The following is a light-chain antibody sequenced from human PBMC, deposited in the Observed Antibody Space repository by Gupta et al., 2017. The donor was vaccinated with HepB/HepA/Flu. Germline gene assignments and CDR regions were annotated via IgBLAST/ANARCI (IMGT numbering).Light chain of an antibody. CDR3: QTWGSGIGYA. V-gene: IGLV4-69*01. CDR2: VNSDGSH. J-gene: IGLJ1*01. Sequence: QLVLTQSPSAPASLGASVTLTCTLSSGHSSYAIAWHQQQPEKVPRYLMKVNSDGSHTKGDGIPDRFSGSSSGAERYLTISSLQSEDEADYYCQTWGSGIGYAFGTGTKVTVL. CDR1: SGHSSYA.